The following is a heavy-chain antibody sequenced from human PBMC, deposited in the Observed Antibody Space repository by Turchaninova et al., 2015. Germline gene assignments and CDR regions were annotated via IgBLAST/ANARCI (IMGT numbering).Heavy chain of an antibody. CDR1: GYTFTSFG. D-gene: IGHD3-10*01. CDR2: ISGYNGNT. J-gene: IGHJ4*01. CDR3: ARDYYYVSGSTDY. V-gene: IGHV1-18*01. Sequence: VQLVQSGAEVKRPGAPVKVYCKASGYTFTSFGISWVRQAPGQGLEWMGWISGYNGNTNYAQKFQDRVTMTTDTSTTTAYMELRSLRSDDTAVYYCARDYYYVSGSTDYWGQGTLVTVSS.